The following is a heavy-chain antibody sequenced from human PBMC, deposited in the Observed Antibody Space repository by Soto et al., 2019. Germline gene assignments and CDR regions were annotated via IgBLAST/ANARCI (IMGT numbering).Heavy chain of an antibody. J-gene: IGHJ6*02. CDR2: ISYDGSNK. D-gene: IGHD2-15*01. Sequence: PGGSLRLSCAASGFTFSGYAMHWVRQAPGKGLEWVAVISYDGSNKYYADSVKGRFTISRDNSKNTLYLQMNSLRAEDTAVYYCASAGWWTRAYYYGMDVWGQGTTVTVSS. V-gene: IGHV3-30-3*01. CDR3: ASAGWWTRAYYYGMDV. CDR1: GFTFSGYA.